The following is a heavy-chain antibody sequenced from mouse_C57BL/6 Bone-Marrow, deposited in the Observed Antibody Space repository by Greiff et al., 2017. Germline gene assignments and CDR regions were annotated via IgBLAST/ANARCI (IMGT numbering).Heavy chain of an antibody. CDR1: GYTFTSYW. V-gene: IGHV1-59*01. CDR3: ARWLVDY. D-gene: IGHD2-2*01. Sequence: VQLQQSGAELVRPGTSVKLSCKASGYTFTSYWMHWVKQRPGQGLEWIGVIDPSDSYTNYNQKFKGKATLTVDTSSSTAYMQLSSLTSEDSAVYYCARWLVDYWGQGTSVTVSS. CDR2: IDPSDSYT. J-gene: IGHJ4*01.